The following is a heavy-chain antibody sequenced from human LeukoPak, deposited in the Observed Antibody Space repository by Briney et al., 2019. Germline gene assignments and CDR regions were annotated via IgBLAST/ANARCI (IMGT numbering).Heavy chain of an antibody. CDR1: GFTVSSNY. J-gene: IGHJ4*02. V-gene: IGHV3-66*01. D-gene: IGHD3-16*02. CDR3: AGDSITFGGVIAVDY. Sequence: PGGSLRLSCAASGFTVSSNYMNWVRQAPGKGLEWVSVIYSGGSTYYADSVQGRFTISTDNSKNTLYLLMKSLRAEDTAVYYCAGDSITFGGVIAVDYWGQGTLVTVSS. CDR2: IYSGGST.